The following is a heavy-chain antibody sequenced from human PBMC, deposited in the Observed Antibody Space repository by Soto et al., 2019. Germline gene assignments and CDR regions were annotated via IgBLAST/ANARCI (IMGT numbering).Heavy chain of an antibody. V-gene: IGHV3-48*02. CDR3: ARLAKGSRVTS. D-gene: IGHD4-17*01. J-gene: IGHJ4*02. CDR2: ITSSGDSI. Sequence: EVQLLESGGGLIHPGGSLRLSCVASGFRFSDHSMNWVRQAPGKGLEWVSYITSSGDSIYYADSVKGRFTVSRDNAKNSLFLQMNSLRDEGTAVYYCARLAKGSRVTSWGQGTLVSVPS. CDR1: GFRFSDHS.